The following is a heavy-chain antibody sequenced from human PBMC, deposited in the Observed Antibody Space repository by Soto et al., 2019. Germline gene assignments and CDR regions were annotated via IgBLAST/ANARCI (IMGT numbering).Heavy chain of an antibody. J-gene: IGHJ4*02. CDR3: ANLIGGYCSGGSCLEYYFDY. V-gene: IGHV4-61*01. CDR2: IYYSGST. D-gene: IGHD2-15*01. CDR1: GGSVSSGSYY. Sequence: PSETLSLTCTVSGGSVSSGSYYWSWIRQPPGKGLEWIGYIYYSGSTNYNPSLKSRVTISVDTSKNQFSLKLSSVTAADTAVYYCANLIGGYCSGGSCLEYYFDYWGQGTLVTVSS.